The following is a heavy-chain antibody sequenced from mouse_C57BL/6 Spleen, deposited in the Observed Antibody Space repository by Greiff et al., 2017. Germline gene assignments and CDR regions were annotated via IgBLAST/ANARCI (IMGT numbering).Heavy chain of an antibody. Sequence: VQLQQPGAELVKPGASVKLSCKASGYTFTSYWMHWVKQRPGQGLEWIGMIHPNSGSTNSNEKFKSKATLTVDNSSSTAYRQLSSLTSEDSAVYYCARPSSGTGGYYAMDYWGQGTSVTVSS. CDR1: GYTFTSYW. D-gene: IGHD4-1*01. J-gene: IGHJ4*01. V-gene: IGHV1-64*01. CDR3: ARPSSGTGGYYAMDY. CDR2: IHPNSGST.